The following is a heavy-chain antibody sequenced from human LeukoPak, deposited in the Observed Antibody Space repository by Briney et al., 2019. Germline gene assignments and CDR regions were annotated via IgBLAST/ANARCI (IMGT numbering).Heavy chain of an antibody. CDR2: ISSSSSYI. V-gene: IGHV3-21*01. CDR1: GFTFSSYS. CDR3: AREYLAYCGGDCSSDY. J-gene: IGHJ4*02. D-gene: IGHD2-21*02. Sequence: GGSLRLSCAASGFTFSSYSMNWVRQAPGKGLEWVSSISSSSSYIYYADSVKGRFTISRDNAKNSLYLQMNSLRAEDTAVYYCAREYLAYCGGDCSSDYWGQGTLVTVSS.